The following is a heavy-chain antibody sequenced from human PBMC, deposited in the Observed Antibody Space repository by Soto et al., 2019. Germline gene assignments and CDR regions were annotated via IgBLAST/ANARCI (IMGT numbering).Heavy chain of an antibody. CDR3: ARGGTMTNQNRFDP. CDR1: GGTFSSYA. CDR2: IIPIFGTA. J-gene: IGHJ5*02. Sequence: GASVKVSCKASGGTFSSYAISWVRQAPGQGLEWMGGIIPIFGTANYAQKFQGRVTITADKSTSTAYMELSSLRSEDTAVYYCARGGTMTNQNRFDPWGQGTLVTVSS. D-gene: IGHD3-22*01. V-gene: IGHV1-69*06.